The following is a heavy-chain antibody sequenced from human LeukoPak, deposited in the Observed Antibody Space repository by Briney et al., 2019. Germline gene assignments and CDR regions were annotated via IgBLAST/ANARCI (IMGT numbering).Heavy chain of an antibody. CDR3: ARDRAFLGSYRYDAFDI. D-gene: IGHD3-16*02. V-gene: IGHV1-2*02. CDR2: INPNSGGT. CDR1: GYTFTGYY. Sequence: ASVKVSCKASGYTFTGYYMYWVRQAPGQGLEWMGWINPNSGGTNYAQKFQGRVTMIRDTSISTAYMELSRLRSDDTAVCYCARDRAFLGSYRYDAFDIWGQGTMVTVSS. J-gene: IGHJ3*02.